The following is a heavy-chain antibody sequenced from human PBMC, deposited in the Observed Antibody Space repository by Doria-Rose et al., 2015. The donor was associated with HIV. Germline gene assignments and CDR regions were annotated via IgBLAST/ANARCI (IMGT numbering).Heavy chain of an antibody. CDR2: IYYSGST. J-gene: IGHJ4*02. V-gene: IGHV4-59*01. Sequence: QVQLQESGPGLVKPSETLSLTCSVSGDSISTYYWNWIRQPPGEGLEWIGYIYYSGSTNYNPSLKSRVSISVDTSKNQFSLKLSSVTAADTAVYYCVRGTFYDSSGYYPYFDYWGQGTLVTVSS. D-gene: IGHD3-22*01. CDR3: VRGTFYDSSGYYPYFDY. CDR1: GDSISTYY.